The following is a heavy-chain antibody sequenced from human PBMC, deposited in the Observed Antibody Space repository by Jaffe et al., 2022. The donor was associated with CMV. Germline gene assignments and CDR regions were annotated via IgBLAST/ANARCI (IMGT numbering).Heavy chain of an antibody. V-gene: IGHV4-34*01. D-gene: IGHD6-13*01. Sequence: QVQLQQWGAGLLKPSETLSLTCAVYGGSFSGYYWSWIRQPPGKGLEWIGEINHSGSTNYNPSLKSRVTISVDTSKNQFSLKLSSVTAADTAVYYCARRGHSSSWYLNWFDPWGQGTLVTVSS. CDR1: GGSFSGYY. J-gene: IGHJ5*02. CDR3: ARRGHSSSWYLNWFDP. CDR2: INHSGST.